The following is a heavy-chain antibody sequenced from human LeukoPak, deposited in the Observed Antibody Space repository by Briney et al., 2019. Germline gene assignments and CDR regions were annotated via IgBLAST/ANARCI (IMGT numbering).Heavy chain of an antibody. CDR1: GFTFSTYE. CDR2: VSSSGRTI. D-gene: IGHD1-7*01. Sequence: GGSLRLSCAASGFTFSTYEMNWVRQAPGTGLEWISYVSSSGRTIYYADSVKGRFTISRDNAKNSLYLQMDSLRAEDTAVYYCARATGVEYPGITGTMGNYYYYMDVWGKGTTVTVSS. V-gene: IGHV3-48*03. CDR3: ARATGVEYPGITGTMGNYYYYMDV. J-gene: IGHJ6*03.